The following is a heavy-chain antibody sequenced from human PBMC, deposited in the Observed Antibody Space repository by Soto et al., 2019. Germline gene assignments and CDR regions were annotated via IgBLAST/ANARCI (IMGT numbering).Heavy chain of an antibody. J-gene: IGHJ4*02. Sequence: PGGSLRLSCAASGFTFRSYAMSWVRRAPGKGLEWGSAMSGSGGGTYYADPVKARFTISRDTSKNTLYLQMNSLRAEGTAVYYCAKVTKTIFGVAKLWGQGTLVTVSS. CDR2: MSGSGGGT. D-gene: IGHD3-3*01. CDR1: GFTFRSYA. CDR3: AKVTKTIFGVAKL. V-gene: IGHV3-23*01.